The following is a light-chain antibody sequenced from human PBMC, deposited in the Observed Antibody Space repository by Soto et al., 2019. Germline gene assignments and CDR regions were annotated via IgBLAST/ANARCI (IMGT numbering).Light chain of an antibody. J-gene: IGKJ3*01. CDR3: HQYDNLSQT. Sequence: IQMTQSPSSLAASVWYRVTLTCQASHDIRDHLNWYQQKPGKPPKLLIYDASNLQTGVPSRFSGSGSGTDFTFTISSLQPEDIATYFCHQYDNLSQTFGPGTKVDIK. CDR1: HDIRDH. CDR2: DAS. V-gene: IGKV1-33*01.